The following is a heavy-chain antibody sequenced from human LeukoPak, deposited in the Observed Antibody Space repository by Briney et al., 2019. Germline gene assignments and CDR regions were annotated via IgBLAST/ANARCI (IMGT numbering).Heavy chain of an antibody. V-gene: IGHV4-61*02. CDR3: AREGYSYGLPFDY. CDR1: GGSISSGTYY. D-gene: IGHD5-18*01. Sequence: SETLSLTCTVSGGSISSGTYYWSWIRQPAGKGLEWIGRIYTSGSTNYNPSLKSRVTMSVDTSKNQFSLKLSSVTAADTAVYYCAREGYSYGLPFDYWGQGTLVTVSS. J-gene: IGHJ4*02. CDR2: IYTSGST.